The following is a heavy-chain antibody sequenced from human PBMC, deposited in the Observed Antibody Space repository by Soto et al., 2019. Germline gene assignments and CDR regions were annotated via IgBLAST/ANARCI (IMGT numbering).Heavy chain of an antibody. Sequence: EVQLLESGGGLVQPGGSLRLSCAASGFTFSSYAMSWVRQAPGKGLEWVSAISGSGGTTNYADSVKGRFTISRDNSKNTLYLQMNSLRAEDTAVYYCAKVPNSSGWTYFDYWGQGTLVTVSS. CDR2: ISGSGGTT. CDR1: GFTFSSYA. J-gene: IGHJ4*02. D-gene: IGHD6-19*01. V-gene: IGHV3-23*01. CDR3: AKVPNSSGWTYFDY.